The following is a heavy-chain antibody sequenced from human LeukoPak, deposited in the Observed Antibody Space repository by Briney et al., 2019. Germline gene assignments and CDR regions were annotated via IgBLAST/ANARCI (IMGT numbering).Heavy chain of an antibody. V-gene: IGHV4-34*01. CDR2: INHSGST. J-gene: IGHJ5*02. D-gene: IGHD3-10*01. CDR1: GGSFSGYY. Sequence: SETLSLTCAVYGGSFSGYYWSWIRQPPGKGLEWIGEINHSGSTNYNPSLKSRVTMSVDTSKNQFSLKLSSVTAADTAVYYCARALDGSGPRWFDPWGQGTLVTVSS. CDR3: ARALDGSGPRWFDP.